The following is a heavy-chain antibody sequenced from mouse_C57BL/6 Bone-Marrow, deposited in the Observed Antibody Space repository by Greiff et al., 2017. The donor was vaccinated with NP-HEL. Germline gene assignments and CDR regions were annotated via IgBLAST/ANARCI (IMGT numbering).Heavy chain of an antibody. CDR3: ARVDYGSSSYAMDY. CDR2: FHPYNDDT. J-gene: IGHJ4*01. V-gene: IGHV1-47*01. CDR1: GYTFTTYP. D-gene: IGHD1-1*01. Sequence: VKVVESGAELVKPGASVKMSCKASGYTFTTYPIEWMKQNHGKSLEWIGNFHPYNDDTKYNEKFKGKATLTVEKSSSTVYLELSRLTSDDSAVYYCARVDYGSSSYAMDYWGQGTSVTVSS.